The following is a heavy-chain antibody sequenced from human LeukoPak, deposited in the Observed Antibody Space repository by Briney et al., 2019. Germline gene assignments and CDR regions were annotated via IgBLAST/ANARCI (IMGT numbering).Heavy chain of an antibody. CDR1: GYSISSGYY. CDR2: IYHSGST. CDR3: ARDRTTVTTFYWYFDL. J-gene: IGHJ2*01. V-gene: IGHV4-38-2*02. D-gene: IGHD4-17*01. Sequence: PSETLSLTCTVSGYSISSGYYWGWIRQPPGKGLEWIGSIYHSGSTYYNPSLKSRVTISVDTSKNQFSLKLSSVTAADTAVYYCARDRTTVTTFYWYFDLWGRGTLVTVSS.